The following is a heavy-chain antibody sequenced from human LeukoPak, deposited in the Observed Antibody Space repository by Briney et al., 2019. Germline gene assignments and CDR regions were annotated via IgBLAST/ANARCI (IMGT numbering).Heavy chain of an antibody. Sequence: SVKVSCKASGGTFSSYAISWVRQAPGQGLEWRGGIIPIFGTANYAQTFHVRVTITADESTSTAYMELSSLRSEDTAVYYCARGGDDCSGGSCYSDAFDIWGQGTMVTVSS. CDR3: ARGGDDCSGGSCYSDAFDI. D-gene: IGHD2-15*01. CDR1: GGTFSSYA. J-gene: IGHJ3*02. CDR2: IIPIFGTA. V-gene: IGHV1-69*13.